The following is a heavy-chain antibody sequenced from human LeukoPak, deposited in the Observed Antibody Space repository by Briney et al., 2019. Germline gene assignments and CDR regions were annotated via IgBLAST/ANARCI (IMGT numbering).Heavy chain of an antibody. CDR1: GYTFTSYA. J-gene: IGHJ3*02. Sequence: ASVKVSCKASGYTFTSYAMHWVRQAPGQRLEWMGWINAGNGNTKYSQKFQGRVTITWDTSASTAYMELSSLRSEDTAVYYCARPLKVRGAESAFDIWGQGTMVTVSS. D-gene: IGHD3-10*01. CDR2: INAGNGNT. V-gene: IGHV1-3*01. CDR3: ARPLKVRGAESAFDI.